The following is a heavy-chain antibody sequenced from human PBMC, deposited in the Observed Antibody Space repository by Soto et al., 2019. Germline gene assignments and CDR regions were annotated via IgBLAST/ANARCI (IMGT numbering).Heavy chain of an antibody. J-gene: IGHJ4*02. CDR3: TTIIGDLWSNYDH. Sequence: EVQLVESGGGLVQPGGSLKLSCAASGFTFSGSAMHWVRQASGKGREWVGRIKSKGNNYATAYAASVKGRFTISRDDSNNTAYLQMNSLKTDDTAVYYCTTIIGDLWSNYDHWGQGTLVTVSS. V-gene: IGHV3-73*01. CDR2: IKSKGNNYAT. CDR1: GFTFSGSA. D-gene: IGHD3-3*01.